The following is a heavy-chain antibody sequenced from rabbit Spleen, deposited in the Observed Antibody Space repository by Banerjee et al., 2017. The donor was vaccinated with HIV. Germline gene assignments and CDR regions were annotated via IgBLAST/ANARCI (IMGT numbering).Heavy chain of an antibody. V-gene: IGHV1S40*01. D-gene: IGHD7-1*01. CDR2: IAGDSGGFT. CDR1: GFSFSSSDY. Sequence: QSLEESGGDLVKPGASLTLTCTASGFSFSSSDYMCWVRQAPGKGVEWIACIAGDSGGFTYSATWAKGRFTCSKTSSTTVTLQMTSLTVADTATYFCARDTGTSFSSYGMDLWGPGTLVTVS. J-gene: IGHJ6*01. CDR3: ARDTGTSFSSYGMDL.